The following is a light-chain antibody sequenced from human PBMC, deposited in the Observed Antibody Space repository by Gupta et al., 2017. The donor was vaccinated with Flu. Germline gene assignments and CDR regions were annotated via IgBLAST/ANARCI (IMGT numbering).Light chain of an antibody. CDR2: ATS. J-gene: IGKJ5*01. CDR1: QSISTY. CDR3: QQSYSSPTIT. Sequence: DIQMTQSPSYLSASVGDRVTITCRASQSISTYLNWYQQKPGKAPKLLIYATSTLQSGVPSRFSGSGFGKDFTLTISSLQPEDFATYYCQQSYSSPTITFGQGTRLDTK. V-gene: IGKV1-39*01.